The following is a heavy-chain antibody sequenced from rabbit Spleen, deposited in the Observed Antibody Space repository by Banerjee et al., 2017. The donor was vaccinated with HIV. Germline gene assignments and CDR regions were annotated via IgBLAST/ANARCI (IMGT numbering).Heavy chain of an antibody. CDR1: GFSFSNKAV. D-gene: IGHD8-1*01. CDR3: ARDAGTSFSTYGMDL. Sequence: QQQLVESGGGLVKPGASLTLTCKASGFSFSNKAVMCWVRQAPGKGLEWIACIYAGSSGNTYSATWAKGRFTISKASSTTVTLQMTSLTVADTATYFCARDAGTSFSTYGMDLWGPGTLVTVS. CDR2: IYAGSSGNT. J-gene: IGHJ6*01. V-gene: IGHV1S45*01.